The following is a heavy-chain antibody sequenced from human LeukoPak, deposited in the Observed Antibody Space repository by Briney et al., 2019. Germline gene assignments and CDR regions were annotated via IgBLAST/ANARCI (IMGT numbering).Heavy chain of an antibody. J-gene: IGHJ4*02. D-gene: IGHD5-12*01. CDR2: ISGSGSSI. CDR3: AREGMVATFDY. V-gene: IGHV3-48*03. CDR1: GFTFSNYE. Sequence: GGSLRLSCAASGFTFSNYEMNWVRQAPGKGLEWVSYISGSGSSIYYADSVKGRFTISRDNAKNSLYLQLNSLRAGDTAVYYCAREGMVATFDYWGQGTLVTVSS.